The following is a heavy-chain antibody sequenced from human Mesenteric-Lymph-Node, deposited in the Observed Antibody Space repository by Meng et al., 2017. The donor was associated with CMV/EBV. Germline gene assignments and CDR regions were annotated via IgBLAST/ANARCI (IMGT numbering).Heavy chain of an antibody. J-gene: IGHJ1*01. CDR2: IRNDESNK. CDR3: AKGGPVAPDPRYLKH. V-gene: IGHV3-30*02. D-gene: IGHD1-14*01. CDR1: GFTFSAFG. Sequence: GESLKISCVASGFTFSAFGMDWVRQAPGKGPEWVAFIRNDESNKNYADSVKGRFTISRDNSKNTLYLQMNNLRPEDTAVYYCAKGGPVAPDPRYLKHWGQGTLVTVSS.